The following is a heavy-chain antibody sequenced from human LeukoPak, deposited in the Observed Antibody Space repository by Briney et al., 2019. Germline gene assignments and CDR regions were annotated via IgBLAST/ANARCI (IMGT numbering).Heavy chain of an antibody. J-gene: IGHJ6*03. V-gene: IGHV4-34*01. CDR3: ARLPPKGYYYYMDV. Sequence: SETLSLTCAVYGGSFSGYYRSWIRQPPGKGLEWIGEINHSGSTNYNPSLKSRVTISVDTSKNQFSLKLSSVTAADTAVYYCARLPPKGYYYYMDVWGKGTTVTVSS. CDR1: GGSFSGYY. CDR2: INHSGST.